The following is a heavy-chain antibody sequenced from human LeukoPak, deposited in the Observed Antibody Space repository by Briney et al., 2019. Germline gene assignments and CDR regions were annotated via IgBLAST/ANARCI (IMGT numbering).Heavy chain of an antibody. J-gene: IGHJ4*02. CDR1: GYTFTGYY. CDR3: ARGAERATIEDEPNDYFDY. CDR2: INPNSGGT. Sequence: ASVKVSCKASGYTFTGYYMHWVRQAPGQGLEWMGRINPNSGGTNYAQKFQGRVTMTRDTSISTAYMELSSLRSEDTAVYYCARGAERATIEDEPNDYFDYWGQGTLVTVSS. V-gene: IGHV1-2*06. D-gene: IGHD5-24*01.